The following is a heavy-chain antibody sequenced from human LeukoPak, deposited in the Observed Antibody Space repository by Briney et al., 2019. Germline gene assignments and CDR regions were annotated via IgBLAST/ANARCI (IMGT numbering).Heavy chain of an antibody. CDR3: ARRGSGASLEYYFDL. CDR1: GGSISSYY. CDR2: IYYSGNT. J-gene: IGHJ2*01. Sequence: TETLSLTCTVSGGSISSYYWSWIRQPPGKGLEYIGYIYYSGNTNSNPSLNSRVTISVDTSKNQFSLKLSSVTAADTAVYYCARRGSGASLEYYFDLWGRGTLVTVSS. V-gene: IGHV4-59*08. D-gene: IGHD1-14*01.